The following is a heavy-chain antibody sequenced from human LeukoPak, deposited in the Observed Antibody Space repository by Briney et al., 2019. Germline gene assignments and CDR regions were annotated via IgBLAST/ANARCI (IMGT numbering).Heavy chain of an antibody. CDR1: GFTFSSYS. D-gene: IGHD1-26*01. CDR3: ARDMWAPKWYFDL. V-gene: IGHV3-48*02. Sequence: PGGSLRLSCVASGFTFSSYSMNWVRQPPGKGPEWVSYISSDDTTIYYADSVKGRFTISRDNAKNSLYLQMNSLRDEDTAVYYCARDMWAPKWYFDLWGRGTPVTVSS. CDR2: ISSDDTTI. J-gene: IGHJ2*01.